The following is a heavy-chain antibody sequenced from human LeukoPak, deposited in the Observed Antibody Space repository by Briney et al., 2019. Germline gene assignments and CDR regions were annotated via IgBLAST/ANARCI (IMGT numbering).Heavy chain of an antibody. V-gene: IGHV3-7*03. CDR3: ARNNGMDV. J-gene: IGHJ6*02. CDR1: GFTLSNHW. CDR2: VNRDGSET. Sequence: GGSLRLSCAASGFTLSNHWMTWVRQVPGKGPEWVANVNRDGSETYYLDSVKGRFTISKDNAKNSLYLQMNSLRAEDTALYHCARNNGMDVWGQGTTVIASS.